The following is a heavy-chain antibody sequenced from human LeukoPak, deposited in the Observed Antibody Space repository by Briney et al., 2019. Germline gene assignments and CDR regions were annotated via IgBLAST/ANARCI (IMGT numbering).Heavy chain of an antibody. CDR2: ISSSSSYI. CDR1: GFTFSSYS. D-gene: IGHD6-19*01. J-gene: IGHJ4*02. CDR3: ARGEYSSGWYGDC. V-gene: IGHV3-21*01. Sequence: GGSLRLSCAASGFTFSSYSMNWVRQAPGKGLEWVSSISSSSSYIYYADSVEGRFTISIDNAKNSLYLQMNSLRAEDTAVYYCARGEYSSGWYGDCWGQGTLVTVSS.